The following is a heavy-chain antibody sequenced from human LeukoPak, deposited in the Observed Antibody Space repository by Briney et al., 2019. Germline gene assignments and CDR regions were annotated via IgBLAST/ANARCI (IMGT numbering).Heavy chain of an antibody. Sequence: PGGSLRLSCAAAGFTFSTYGLHWVRQAPGKGLEWVAVIWNDGSVRYYADSVKGRFTISRDNSKNTLYLQMYNLRAEDTAVYYCARASGSYDYWGQGTLVTVSS. CDR1: GFTFSTYG. CDR2: IWNDGSVR. V-gene: IGHV3-33*01. D-gene: IGHD1-26*01. J-gene: IGHJ4*02. CDR3: ARASGSYDY.